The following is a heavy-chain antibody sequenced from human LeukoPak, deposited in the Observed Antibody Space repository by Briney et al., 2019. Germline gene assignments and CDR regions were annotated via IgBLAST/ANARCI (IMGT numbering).Heavy chain of an antibody. J-gene: IGHJ4*02. Sequence: SVKVFCKASGGTFSSYAISWVRQAPGQGLEWMGGIIPIFGTANYAQKFQGRVTITADKSTSTAYMELSSLRSEDTAVYYCASTPQWLVPQNFDYWGQGTLVTVSS. CDR1: GGTFSSYA. D-gene: IGHD6-19*01. CDR2: IIPIFGTA. V-gene: IGHV1-69*06. CDR3: ASTPQWLVPQNFDY.